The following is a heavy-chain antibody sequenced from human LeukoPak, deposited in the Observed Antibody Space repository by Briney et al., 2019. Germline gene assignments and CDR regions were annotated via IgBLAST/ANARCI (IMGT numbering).Heavy chain of an antibody. CDR1: GYRFTSYW. CDR2: IYAGDSET. CDR3: ARRVSISWYDY. V-gene: IGHV5-51*01. J-gene: IGHJ4*02. Sequence: GESLKISCKGSGYRFTSYWIGWVRQMPGKGLEWMGVIYAGDSETRYSPSFQGQVTISADKSISTAYLQWSSLKASDSAMYYCARRVSISWYDYWGQGTLVTVSS. D-gene: IGHD6-13*01.